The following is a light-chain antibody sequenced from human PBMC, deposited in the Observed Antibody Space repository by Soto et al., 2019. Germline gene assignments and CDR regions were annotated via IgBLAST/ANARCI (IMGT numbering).Light chain of an antibody. CDR3: QQLHGYPIT. J-gene: IGKJ5*01. V-gene: IGKV1-9*01. Sequence: TPSPATLSVSPGERDTLSCRARQSVSSSYLAWYQQKPVKAPNLLIYAASNFQSGVPSRCSGSGSGTHFTLTISSLQPEDVATYYCQQLHGYPITFGQGTRLEIK. CDR2: AAS. CDR1: QSVSSSY.